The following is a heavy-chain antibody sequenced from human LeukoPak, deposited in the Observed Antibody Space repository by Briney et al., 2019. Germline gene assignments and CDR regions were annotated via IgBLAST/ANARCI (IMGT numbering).Heavy chain of an antibody. V-gene: IGHV3-20*04. CDR1: GFTFDDYG. J-gene: IGHJ4*02. Sequence: GGSLRLSCAASGFTFDDYGMSWVRQAPGKGLEWVSGINWNGGGTGYADSVKGRFTISRDNAKNSLYLQMNSLRAEDTAVYYCARVLHRRNYDSSVYYGYWGQGTLVTVSS. CDR3: ARVLHRRNYDSSVYYGY. CDR2: INWNGGGT. D-gene: IGHD3-22*01.